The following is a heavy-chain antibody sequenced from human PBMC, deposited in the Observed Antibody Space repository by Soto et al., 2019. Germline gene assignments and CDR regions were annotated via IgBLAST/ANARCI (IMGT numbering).Heavy chain of an antibody. J-gene: IGHJ4*02. CDR1: GGSISSGGYY. V-gene: IGHV4-31*03. Sequence: QVQLQESGPGLVKPSQTLSLTCTVSGGSISSGGYYWSWIRQHPGKGLEWIGYIYYSGSTYYNPSLESRVTIAVYTAKPQFSLQLSSVTASDTAVYYCARQWFGELNLYYFNYWGQGTLSNVYS. CDR3: ARQWFGELNLYYFNY. D-gene: IGHD3-10*01. CDR2: IYYSGST.